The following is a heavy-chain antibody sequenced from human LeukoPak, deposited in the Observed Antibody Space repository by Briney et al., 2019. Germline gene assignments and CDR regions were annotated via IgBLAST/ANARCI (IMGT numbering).Heavy chain of an antibody. CDR3: AKGKAYDNLDWFDP. CDR2: IYSGGST. CDR1: GFTVSSNY. Sequence: GGSLRLSCAASGFTVSSNYMSWVRQAPGKGLEWVSVIYSGGSTYYADSVKGRFTISRDNSKNTLYLQMNSLRAEDTAVYYCAKGKAYDNLDWFDPWGQGTLVTVSS. D-gene: IGHD3-9*01. J-gene: IGHJ5*02. V-gene: IGHV3-66*01.